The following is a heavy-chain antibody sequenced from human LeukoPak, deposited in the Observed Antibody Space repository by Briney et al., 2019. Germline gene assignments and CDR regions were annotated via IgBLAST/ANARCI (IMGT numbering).Heavy chain of an antibody. J-gene: IGHJ4*02. CDR1: GFTFINSR. V-gene: IGHV1-18*01. D-gene: IGHD1-26*01. Sequence: ASVKLSCNSSGFTFINSRITWVRQAPGQGLEWMGWISACYGNTYYVENFEGRVAMTRDTSTSTAYMELRSLTADDTAVYYCARLGGGSHYYFDFWGQGTLVTVS. CDR2: ISACYGNT. CDR3: ARLGGGSHYYFDF.